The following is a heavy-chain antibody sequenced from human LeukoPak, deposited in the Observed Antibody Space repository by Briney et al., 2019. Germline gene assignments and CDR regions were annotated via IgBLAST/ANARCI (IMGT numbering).Heavy chain of an antibody. CDR3: ARDPFYYDAAGSDDY. J-gene: IGHJ4*02. CDR1: EFTFNSYS. D-gene: IGHD3-22*01. V-gene: IGHV3-21*01. CDR2: ISSGSTYI. Sequence: GSLRLSCAASEFTFNSYSFNWSRQPPGEGLGWVSSISSGSTYIYYPDSVKGRFTVSRDNAKNSLYLQMNNLRAEDTAVYYRARDPFYYDAAGSDDYWGQGTLVTVSS.